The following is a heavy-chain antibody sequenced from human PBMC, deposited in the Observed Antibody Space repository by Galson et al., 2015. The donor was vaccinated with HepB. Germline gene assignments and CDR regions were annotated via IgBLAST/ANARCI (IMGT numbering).Heavy chain of an antibody. V-gene: IGHV5-10-1*01. D-gene: IGHD6-13*01. J-gene: IGHJ5*02. CDR3: ARLGYSSSWNSGWFDP. Sequence: QSGAEVKKPGESLRISCKGSGYSFTSYWISWVRQMPGKGLEWMGRIDPSDSYTNYSPSLQGHVTISADKSISTAYLQWSSLKASDTAMYYCARLGYSSSWNSGWFDPWGQGTLVTVSS. CDR2: IDPSDSYT. CDR1: GYSFTSYW.